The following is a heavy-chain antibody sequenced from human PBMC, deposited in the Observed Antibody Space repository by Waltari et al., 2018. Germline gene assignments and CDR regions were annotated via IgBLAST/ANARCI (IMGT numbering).Heavy chain of an antibody. Sequence: QITLKESGPTLLKPTQPLTLTCTFSGCSLTTRDVGVGWVRQPPGKALEWLALIYWNDDKRFNPSLSSRLTITKDTSENQVVLTMTHMDPVDTATYYCAHAYDVLSGYFDNWGQGTLVTVSS. D-gene: IGHD3-9*01. J-gene: IGHJ4*02. V-gene: IGHV2-5*01. CDR1: GCSLTTRDVG. CDR3: AHAYDVLSGYFDN. CDR2: IYWNDDK.